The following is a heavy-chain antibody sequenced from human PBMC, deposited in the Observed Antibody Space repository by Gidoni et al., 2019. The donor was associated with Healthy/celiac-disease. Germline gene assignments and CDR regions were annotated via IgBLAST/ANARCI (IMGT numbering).Heavy chain of an antibody. CDR1: GGDIGRYY. CDR2: LYYSGST. Sequence: QVQLQESGPGMVKPSETLSLTCTVAGGDIGRYYWSWIRQPPGKGLEWIGYLYYSGSTNYNPSLKSRVTISVDTSKHQFSLKLSSVTAADTAVYYCARAYYDSSGSMIFDYWGQGTLVTVSS. D-gene: IGHD3-22*01. V-gene: IGHV4-59*01. CDR3: ARAYYDSSGSMIFDY. J-gene: IGHJ4*02.